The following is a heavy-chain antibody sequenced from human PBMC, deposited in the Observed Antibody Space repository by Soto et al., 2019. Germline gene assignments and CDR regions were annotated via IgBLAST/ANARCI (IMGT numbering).Heavy chain of an antibody. CDR2: ISAYNGNT. CDR1: GYTFTSYG. Sequence: GASVKVSCKASGYTFTSYGISWVRQAPGQGLEWMGWISAYNGNTNYAQKLQGRVTMTTDTSTSTAYMELRSLRAEDTAVYYCAKDRRDGYSPDAFDIWGQGTMVTVSS. CDR3: AKDRRDGYSPDAFDI. V-gene: IGHV1-18*01. J-gene: IGHJ3*02. D-gene: IGHD2-21*01.